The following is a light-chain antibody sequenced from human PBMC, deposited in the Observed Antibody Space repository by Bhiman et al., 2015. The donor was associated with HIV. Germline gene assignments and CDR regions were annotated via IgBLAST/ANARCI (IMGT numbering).Light chain of an antibody. CDR2: KDS. CDR1: ALPKQY. V-gene: IGLV3-25*02. J-gene: IGLJ2*01. CDR3: QSADSVSGHGVV. Sequence: SYELTQPPSMSVSPGQTARITCSGHALPKQYAYWYQQKPGQAPLLVIYKDSQRPSGIPERFSGSSSGTTVTLTISGVQAEDEAAYYCQSADSVSGHGVVFGGGTKLTVL.